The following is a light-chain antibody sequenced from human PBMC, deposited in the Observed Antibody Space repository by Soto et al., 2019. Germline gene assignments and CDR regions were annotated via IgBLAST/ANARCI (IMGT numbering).Light chain of an antibody. V-gene: IGKV3-20*01. J-gene: IGKJ1*01. CDR3: QHYDSSSST. Sequence: EIVLTQSTGTLSLSPGDTATLSCRASQSVSSTYLAWYQQKPGQAPSLVIYDVSYRAAGIPARFSGSGSGTDFTLTISRLEPEDFAVYYCQHYDSSSSTFGQGTKVEIK. CDR2: DVS. CDR1: QSVSSTY.